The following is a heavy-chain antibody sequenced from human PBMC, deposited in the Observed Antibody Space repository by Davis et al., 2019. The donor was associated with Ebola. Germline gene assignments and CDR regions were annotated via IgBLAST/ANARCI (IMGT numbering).Heavy chain of an antibody. J-gene: IGHJ6*02. V-gene: IGHV1-18*01. Sequence: ASVKVSCKASGYTFTSYGISWVRQAPGQGLEWMGWISAYNGNTNYAQKLQGRVTMTTDTSTSTAYMELRSLRSDDTAVYYCARAGYCSGGSCYAVYYYYYYGMDVWGQGTTVTVSS. CDR1: GYTFTSYG. CDR3: ARAGYCSGGSCYAVYYYYYYGMDV. CDR2: ISAYNGNT. D-gene: IGHD2-15*01.